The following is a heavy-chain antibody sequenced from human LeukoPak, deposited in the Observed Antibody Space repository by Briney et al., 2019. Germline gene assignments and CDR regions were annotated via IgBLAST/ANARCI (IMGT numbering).Heavy chain of an antibody. CDR2: IIPIFGTA. V-gene: IGHV1-69*06. J-gene: IGHJ6*04. CDR1: GGTFSSYA. D-gene: IGHD3-9*01. CDR3: ARDYNDILTGFTIWYYYGMDV. Sequence: SVKVSCKASGGTFSSYAISWVRQAPGQGLEWMGGIIPIFGTANYARKFQGRVTITADKSTSTAYMELGSLRSEDTAVYYCARDYNDILTGFTIWYYYGMDVWGKGTTVTASS.